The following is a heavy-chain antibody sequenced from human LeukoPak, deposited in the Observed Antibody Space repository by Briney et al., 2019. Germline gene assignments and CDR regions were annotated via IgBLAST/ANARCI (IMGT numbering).Heavy chain of an antibody. Sequence: PGGSLRLSCAASGFIFDDYAMHWVRQAPGKGLEWVSGISWNSGSIGYADSVKGRFTISRDNAKNSLYLQMNSLRAEDTALYYCAKAYSSSGYFDYWGQGTLVTVSS. CDR2: ISWNSGSI. V-gene: IGHV3-9*01. CDR1: GFIFDDYA. J-gene: IGHJ4*02. CDR3: AKAYSSSGYFDY. D-gene: IGHD6-6*01.